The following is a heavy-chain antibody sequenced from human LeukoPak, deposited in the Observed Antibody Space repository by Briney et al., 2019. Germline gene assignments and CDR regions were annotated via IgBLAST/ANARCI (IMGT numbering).Heavy chain of an antibody. V-gene: IGHV4-34*01. D-gene: IGHD2-2*01. CDR2: INHSGST. CDR3: ARGQRGQGYCSNTSCYGYYYYYMDV. Sequence: SETLSLTCAVYGGSFSGYYWSWIRQPPGKGLEWIGEINHSGSTNYNPSLKSRVTISVDTSKDQFSLKLTSVTAADTAVYYCARGQRGQGYCSNTSCYGYYYYYMDVWDKGTTVTVSS. J-gene: IGHJ6*03. CDR1: GGSFSGYY.